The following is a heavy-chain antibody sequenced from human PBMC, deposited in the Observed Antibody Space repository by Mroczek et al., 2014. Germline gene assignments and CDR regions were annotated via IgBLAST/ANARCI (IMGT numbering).Heavy chain of an antibody. V-gene: IGHV4-39*01. D-gene: IGHD6-13*01. J-gene: IGHJ2*01. CDR1: GGSISSSSYY. Sequence: QVQLQESGPGLVKPSETLSLTCTVSGGSISSSSYYWGWIRQPPGKGLEWIGSIYYSGSTYYNPSLKSRVTISVDTSKNQFSLKLSSVTAADTAVYYCARCGTDSSSWYIWYFDLWGRGTLVTVSS. CDR2: IYYSGST. CDR3: ARCGTDSSSWYIWYFDL.